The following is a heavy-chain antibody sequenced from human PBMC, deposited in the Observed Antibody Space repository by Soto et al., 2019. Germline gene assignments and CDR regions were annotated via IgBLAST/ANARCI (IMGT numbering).Heavy chain of an antibody. J-gene: IGHJ1*01. Sequence: EVQLLESGGGLVQPGGSLRLSCAASGLTFSSYGMTWARQAPGKGLEWVSAISGSGDTYNVDSLKGRFTISRDNSKSTLFLQMNSLRAEDTAVYYCATYGGDSGGFEYFKYWGQGTLVTVSS. V-gene: IGHV3-23*01. CDR3: ATYGGDSGGFEYFKY. D-gene: IGHD2-21*02. CDR2: ISGSGDT. CDR1: GLTFSSYG.